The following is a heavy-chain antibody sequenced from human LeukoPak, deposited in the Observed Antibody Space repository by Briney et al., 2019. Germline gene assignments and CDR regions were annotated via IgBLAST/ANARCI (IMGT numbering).Heavy chain of an antibody. J-gene: IGHJ3*02. CDR3: GKVAGVAGTLYGAFDI. D-gene: IGHD6-19*01. CDR2: ISGEGTP. CDR1: GFTLGDYA. Sequence: GGSLRLSCAASGFTLGDYAMYWVRHGPGKGLEWVSLISGEGTPYYADSVKGRFTISRDRSKTSLYLQMNSLRIEDTALYYCGKVAGVAGTLYGAFDIWGQGTMVTVSS. V-gene: IGHV3-43*02.